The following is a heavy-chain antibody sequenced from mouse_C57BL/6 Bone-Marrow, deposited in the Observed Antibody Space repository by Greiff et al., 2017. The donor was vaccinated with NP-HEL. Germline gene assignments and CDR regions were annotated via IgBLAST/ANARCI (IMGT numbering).Heavy chain of an antibody. CDR2: ISYSGST. Sequence: EVQGVESGPGLAKPSQTLSLTCSVTGYSITSDYWNWIRKFPGNKLEYMGYISYSGSTYYNPSLKSRISITRDTSKNQYYLQLNSVTTEDTATYYCARSYYDYPAWFAYWGQGTLVTVSA. V-gene: IGHV3-8*01. D-gene: IGHD2-4*01. J-gene: IGHJ3*01. CDR1: GYSITSDY. CDR3: ARSYYDYPAWFAY.